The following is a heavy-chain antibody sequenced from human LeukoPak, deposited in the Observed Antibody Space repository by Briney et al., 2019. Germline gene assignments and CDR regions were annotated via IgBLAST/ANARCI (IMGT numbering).Heavy chain of an antibody. CDR3: ARVDTAMVLPIDY. CDR1: GYTFTSYY. J-gene: IGHJ4*02. D-gene: IGHD5-18*01. CDR2: INPSGGST. V-gene: IGHV1-46*01. Sequence: ASVKVSCKASGYTFTSYYMHWVRQAPGQGLEWMGIINPSGGSTTYAQKFHGRVTMTRDTSTSTVYMELSSLRSEDTAVYYCARVDTAMVLPIDYWGQGTLVTVSS.